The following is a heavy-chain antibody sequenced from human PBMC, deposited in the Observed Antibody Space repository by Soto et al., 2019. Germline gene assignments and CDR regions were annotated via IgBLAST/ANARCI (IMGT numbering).Heavy chain of an antibody. Sequence: ASVKVSCKASGYTFTSYGISWVRQAPGQGLEWMGWISAYNGNTNYAQKLQGRVTMTTDTSTSTAYMELRSLRSDDTAVYYCARDHIATVTPPGPSYTTSYYFDYWGQGTLVTVSS. D-gene: IGHD4-17*01. CDR2: ISAYNGNT. V-gene: IGHV1-18*01. CDR3: ARDHIATVTPPGPSYTTSYYFDY. J-gene: IGHJ4*02. CDR1: GYTFTSYG.